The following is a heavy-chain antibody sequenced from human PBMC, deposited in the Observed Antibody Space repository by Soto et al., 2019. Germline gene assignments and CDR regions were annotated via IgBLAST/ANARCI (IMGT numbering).Heavy chain of an antibody. J-gene: IGHJ4*02. V-gene: IGHV3-30-3*01. D-gene: IGHD5-18*01. Sequence: QVQLVESGGGVVQPGRSLRLSCAASGFTFSSYAMHWVRQAPGKGLEWVAVISYDGSNKYYADSVKGRFTISRDNSKNTLYLQRNRLRAEDTAVYSCARDRSQDGYGPFDYWGQGTLVTVSS. CDR1: GFTFSSYA. CDR3: ARDRSQDGYGPFDY. CDR2: ISYDGSNK.